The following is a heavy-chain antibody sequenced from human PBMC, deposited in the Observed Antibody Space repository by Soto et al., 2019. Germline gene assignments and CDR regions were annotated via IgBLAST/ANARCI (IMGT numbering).Heavy chain of an antibody. Sequence: GECLKISCKGSGYSLAGYWITWVRQKPGKGLEWMGRIDPSDSQTYYSPSFRGHVTISVTKSITTVFLQWSSLKASDTAMYYCARGGRDGRLFQHWGQGTLVTVSS. CDR3: ARGGRDGRLFQH. CDR1: GYSLAGYW. J-gene: IGHJ1*01. CDR2: IDPSDSQT. D-gene: IGHD2-15*01. V-gene: IGHV5-10-1*01.